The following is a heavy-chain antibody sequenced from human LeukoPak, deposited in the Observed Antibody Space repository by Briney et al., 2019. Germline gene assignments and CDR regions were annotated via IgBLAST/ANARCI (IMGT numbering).Heavy chain of an antibody. V-gene: IGHV1-69*13. J-gene: IGHJ2*01. CDR2: VIPIFGTA. D-gene: IGHD1-26*01. Sequence: GASVKVSCKASGGTFSSYAISWVRQAPGQGLEWMGGVIPIFGTANYAQKFQGRVTITADESTSTAYMELSSLRSEDTAVYYCARDTTTPTGLGYFDLWGRGTLVTVSS. CDR1: GGTFSSYA. CDR3: ARDTTTPTGLGYFDL.